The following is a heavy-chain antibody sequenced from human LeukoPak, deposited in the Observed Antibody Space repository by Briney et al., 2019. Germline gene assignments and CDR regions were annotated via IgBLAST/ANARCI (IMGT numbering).Heavy chain of an antibody. V-gene: IGHV3-23*01. CDR1: GFTFSSYG. J-gene: IGHJ6*03. CDR2: ISGSGGST. D-gene: IGHD6-19*01. Sequence: GGSLRLSCAASGFTFSSYGMSWVRQAPGKGLEWVSAISGSGGSTYYADSVKGRFTISRDNSKNTLYLQMNSLRAEDTAVYYCAKGSYSSGGIYYYYMDVWGKGTTVTVSS. CDR3: AKGSYSSGGIYYYYMDV.